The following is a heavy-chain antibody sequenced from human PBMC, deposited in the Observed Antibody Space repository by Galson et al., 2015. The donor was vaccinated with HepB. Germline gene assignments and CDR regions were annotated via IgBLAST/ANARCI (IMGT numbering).Heavy chain of an antibody. Sequence: LRLSCAASGFTASNEYMSWVRPAPGKGLEWVSVIYSGGSTYYGDSVKGRFTISRDKSKNTLYLHMNSLKAEDTAVYYCVRDVGGNPVGIDYWGQGTLVTVSS. CDR3: VRDVGGNPVGIDY. J-gene: IGHJ4*02. V-gene: IGHV3-53*01. D-gene: IGHD4-23*01. CDR1: GFTASNEY. CDR2: IYSGGST.